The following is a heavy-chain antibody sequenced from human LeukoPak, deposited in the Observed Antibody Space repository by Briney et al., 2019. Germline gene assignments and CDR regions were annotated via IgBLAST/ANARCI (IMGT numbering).Heavy chain of an antibody. CDR2: IYTSGST. Sequence: PSETLSLTCTVSGGSISSGSYYWSWIRQPAGKGLEWIGRIYTSGSTNYNPSLKSRVTISVDTSKNQFSLKLSSVTAADTAVYYCARKYYYGSGNYIVGGYFDSWGQGTLVTVSS. D-gene: IGHD3-10*01. CDR1: GGSISSGSYY. CDR3: ARKYYYGSGNYIVGGYFDS. V-gene: IGHV4-61*02. J-gene: IGHJ4*02.